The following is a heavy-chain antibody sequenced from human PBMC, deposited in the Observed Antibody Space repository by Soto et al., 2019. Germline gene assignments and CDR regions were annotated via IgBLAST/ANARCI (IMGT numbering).Heavy chain of an antibody. CDR2: VNHSGTT. V-gene: IGHV4-34*01. CDR3: ARGVGYCSSINCYSSRRLRFDS. CDR1: GGSFSGYY. Sequence: ETLSLTCAVYGGSFSGYYWTWIRQSPEKGLEWIGEVNHSGTTYYNPSLKTRVTISVHTPKNQFSLKMSSVTAADTAVYYCARGVGYCSSINCYSSRRLRFDSWGQGTLVTVSS. J-gene: IGHJ4*02. D-gene: IGHD2-2*01.